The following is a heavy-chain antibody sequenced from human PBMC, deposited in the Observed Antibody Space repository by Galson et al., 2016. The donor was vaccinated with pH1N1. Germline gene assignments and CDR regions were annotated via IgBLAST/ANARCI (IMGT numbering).Heavy chain of an antibody. J-gene: IGHJ4*02. CDR2: ISSEGSSI. V-gene: IGHV3-74*01. Sequence: SLRLSCAASGFTFSNFWMHWVRQVPGKGLVWVSRISSEGSSISYADSVKGRLTISRDNARNTLYLEMNSLRAEDTAVYYCARGGAVAGISTSDYWGLGTLVTVSS. D-gene: IGHD6-19*01. CDR1: GFTFSNFW. CDR3: ARGGAVAGISTSDY.